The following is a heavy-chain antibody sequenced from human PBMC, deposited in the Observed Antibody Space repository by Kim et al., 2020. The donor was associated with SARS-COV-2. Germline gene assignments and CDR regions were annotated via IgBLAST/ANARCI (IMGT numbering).Heavy chain of an antibody. Sequence: SVKVSCKASGGTFSSYAISWVRQAPGQGLEWMGGIIPIFGTANYAQKFQGRVTITADESTSTAYMELSSLRSEDTAVYYCATNSVVTVRYYYYGMDVWGQGTTVTVSS. J-gene: IGHJ6*02. CDR2: IIPIFGTA. CDR1: GGTFSSYA. CDR3: ATNSVVTVRYYYYGMDV. D-gene: IGHD2-15*01. V-gene: IGHV1-69*13.